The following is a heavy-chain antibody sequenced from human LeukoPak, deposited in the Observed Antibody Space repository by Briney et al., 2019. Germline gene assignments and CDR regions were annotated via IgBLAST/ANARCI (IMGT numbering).Heavy chain of an antibody. CDR3: ANGAKFDP. D-gene: IGHD5-24*01. Sequence: SETLSLTCTVSGVSLTGISYYWGWIRQPPGKGLEWIGSIYYSGSASYNPSLKSRVTISVDTSKNHFSLELKSLTVADTAVYYCANGAKFDPWGPGTLVTVSS. CDR1: GVSLTGISYY. V-gene: IGHV4-39*02. J-gene: IGHJ5*02. CDR2: IYYSGSA.